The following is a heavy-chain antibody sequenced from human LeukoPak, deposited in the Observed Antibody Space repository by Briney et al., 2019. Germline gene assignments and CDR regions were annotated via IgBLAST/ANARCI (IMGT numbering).Heavy chain of an antibody. J-gene: IGHJ4*02. CDR3: VRGVGVSRFNYLDS. CDR1: GFTFSSFG. Sequence: GGSLRLSCAASGFTFSSFGMHWVRQAPGKGLEWVAVIWYDESNKYYADSVKGRFTISRDNSKNTLYLQMNSLRDDDTAVYYCVRGVGVSRFNYLDSWGQGTLVIVSS. V-gene: IGHV3-33*01. D-gene: IGHD6-13*01. CDR2: IWYDESNK.